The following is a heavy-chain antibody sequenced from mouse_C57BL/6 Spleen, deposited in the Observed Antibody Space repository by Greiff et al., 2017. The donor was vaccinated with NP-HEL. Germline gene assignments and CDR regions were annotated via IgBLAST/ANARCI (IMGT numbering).Heavy chain of an antibody. CDR1: GYTFTDYE. CDR2: IDPETGGT. V-gene: IGHV1-15*01. CDR3: TRERDYGDD. J-gene: IGHJ2*01. Sequence: VQLQQSGAELVRPGASVTLSCKASGYTFTDYEMHWVKQTPVHGLEWIGAIDPETGGTAYNQKFKGKAILTADKASSTAYMELRSLTSEDSAVYYCTRERDYGDDWGQGTTLTVSS.